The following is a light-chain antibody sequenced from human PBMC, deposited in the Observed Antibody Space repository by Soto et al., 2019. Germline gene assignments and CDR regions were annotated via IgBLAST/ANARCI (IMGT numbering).Light chain of an antibody. CDR2: GAS. J-gene: IGKJ5*01. CDR3: QQYGSSPIT. CDR1: QGVSSSY. Sequence: DIVLTQSPGPLSLSPGERATLSCRASQGVSSSYLAWYQQKPGQAPRLLIYGASSRATGISEMFSGSKSGTDFTLTIRRLEPEDAGVYYCQQYGSSPITFGQGTRLEIK. V-gene: IGKV3-20*01.